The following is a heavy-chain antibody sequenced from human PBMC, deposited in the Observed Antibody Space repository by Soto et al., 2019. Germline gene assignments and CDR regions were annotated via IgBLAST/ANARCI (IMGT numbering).Heavy chain of an antibody. CDR2: IWFDGSNK. J-gene: IGHJ4*02. V-gene: IGHV3-33*01. D-gene: IGHD6-6*01. Sequence: QVQLVESGGGVVQPGKSLRLACVVSGFTFGSHAMHWVRQAPGKGLEWVAVIWFDGSNKYYADSVKGRFTISRDNSKNTLYLQMNSLRVDATGVYYCARDREWSSSHFDHWGQGTLVTVSS. CDR1: GFTFGSHA. CDR3: ARDREWSSSHFDH.